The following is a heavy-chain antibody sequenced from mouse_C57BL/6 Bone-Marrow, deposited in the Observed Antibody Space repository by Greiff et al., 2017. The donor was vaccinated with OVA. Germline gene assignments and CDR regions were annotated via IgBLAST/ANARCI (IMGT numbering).Heavy chain of an antibody. J-gene: IGHJ1*03. CDR1: GFTFSDYG. V-gene: IGHV5-17*01. CDR2: ISSGSSTI. D-gene: IGHD1-1*01. Sequence: VESGGGLVKPGGSLKLSCAASGFTFSDYGMHWVRQAPEKGLEWVAYISSGSSTIYYADTVKGRFTISRDNAKNTLFLQMTSLRSEDTAMYYCARLNYCSSPSYWYFDVWGTGTTVTVSS. CDR3: ARLNYCSSPSYWYFDV.